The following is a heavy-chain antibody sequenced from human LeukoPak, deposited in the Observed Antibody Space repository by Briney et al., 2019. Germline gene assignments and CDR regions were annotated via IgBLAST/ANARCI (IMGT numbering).Heavy chain of an antibody. CDR2: IKEDESGK. D-gene: IGHD6-13*01. V-gene: IGHV3-7*01. CDR3: ARVGYSRSWSFSYY. Sequence: GGSLRLSCGVSGYTFSNYWGSWVRRAPGKGHVRVPNIKEDESGKYCVHSLKGRFTSYRDKAKNSLYLQMDSLRAEDTAVYYCARVGYSRSWSFSYYWGQGALVTVSS. CDR1: GYTFSNYW. J-gene: IGHJ4*02.